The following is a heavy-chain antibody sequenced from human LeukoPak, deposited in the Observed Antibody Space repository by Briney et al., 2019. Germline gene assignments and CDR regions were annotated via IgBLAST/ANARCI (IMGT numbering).Heavy chain of an antibody. D-gene: IGHD5-24*01. Sequence: AETLSLTCDAHSRSFSAYYWRWIRQPPGKGLDWIGQINASGSTNNNPSLNSRVTISVDTSKNQFSLKLSSVTAADTAVYYCARYGKGRWLTSTRPFWYFDLWGRGTLVTVSS. V-gene: IGHV4-34*01. CDR2: INASGST. CDR3: ARYGKGRWLTSTRPFWYFDL. CDR1: SRSFSAYY. J-gene: IGHJ2*01.